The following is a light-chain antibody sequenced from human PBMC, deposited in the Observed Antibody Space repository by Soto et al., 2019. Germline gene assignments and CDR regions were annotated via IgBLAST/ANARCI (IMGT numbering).Light chain of an antibody. V-gene: IGLV1-40*01. CDR1: GSNIGAGYD. J-gene: IGLJ3*02. CDR2: GNT. Sequence: QSVLTQPPSVSGAPGQRVTLSCTGSGSNIGAGYDVDWYQHLPSTAPKVLIYGNTNRPSGVPDRFSGSKSGTSASLAITGLQAEDEADYYCQSYDSSLSGSVFGGGTKLTVL. CDR3: QSYDSSLSGSV.